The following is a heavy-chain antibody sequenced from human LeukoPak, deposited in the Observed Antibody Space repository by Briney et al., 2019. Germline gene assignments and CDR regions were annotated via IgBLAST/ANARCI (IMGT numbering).Heavy chain of an antibody. CDR2: IKEDGSEK. D-gene: IGHD3-22*01. CDR3: ATDQDHGYFRQ. J-gene: IGHJ1*01. Sequence: PGGSLRLSCAASGFTFSSYGMSWVRQAPGKKPEWVANIKEDGSEKYYDDSVRGRFTISRDNAKNTLYLDMNSLRAEDTAVFYCATDQDHGYFRQWGQGTLVIVSS. V-gene: IGHV3-7*01. CDR1: GFTFSSYG.